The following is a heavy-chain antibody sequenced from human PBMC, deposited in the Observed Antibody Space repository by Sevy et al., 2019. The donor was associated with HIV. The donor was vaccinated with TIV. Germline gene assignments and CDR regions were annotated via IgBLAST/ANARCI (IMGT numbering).Heavy chain of an antibody. J-gene: IGHJ3*02. CDR3: ARFPPERAFDI. CDR1: GVAFSSYA. CDR2: ISYDGSNP. Sequence: GGSLRLSCAASGVAFSSYAMHWVRQAPDKGLEWVAVISYDGSNPEYADSVKGRFTISRDNSKNTLYLQMNSLGVEDTAVYYCARFPPERAFDIWGQGTMVTVSS. V-gene: IGHV3-30*04.